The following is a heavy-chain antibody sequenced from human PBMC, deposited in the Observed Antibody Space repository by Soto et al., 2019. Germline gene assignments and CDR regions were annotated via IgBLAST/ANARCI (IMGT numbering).Heavy chain of an antibody. CDR1: GFTISSYS. V-gene: IGHV3-21*01. CDR3: ARDRLVAATSAPPYCYYGMDV. CDR2: ISSSRRYI. J-gene: IGHJ6*02. D-gene: IGHD2-15*01. Sequence: PGGSLRLSCATSGFTISSYSMNWVRQAPGMGLEWVSSISSSRRYIYYADSVRGRFTISRDNAKNSLYLQINSQRAEDTAVYYCARDRLVAATSAPPYCYYGMDVWGQGTTVTVSS.